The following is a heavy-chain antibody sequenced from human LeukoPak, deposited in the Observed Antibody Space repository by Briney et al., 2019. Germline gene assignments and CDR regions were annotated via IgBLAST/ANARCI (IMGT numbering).Heavy chain of an antibody. CDR1: GYTFTSYG. D-gene: IGHD3/OR15-3a*01. V-gene: IGHV1-18*01. CDR2: ISAYNDNT. J-gene: IGHJ4*02. CDR3: ARGEGTVPFDY. Sequence: GASVKVSCKTSGYTFTSYGISWVRQAPGQGLEWMGWISAYNDNTNYAQKFQGRVTMTTDTSPSTAYMELRSLRSDDAAVYFCARGEGTVPFDYWGQGTLVTVSS.